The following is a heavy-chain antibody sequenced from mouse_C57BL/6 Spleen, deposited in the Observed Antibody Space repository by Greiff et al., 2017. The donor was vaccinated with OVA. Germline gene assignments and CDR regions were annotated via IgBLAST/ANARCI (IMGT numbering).Heavy chain of an antibody. CDR1: GYSITSGYY. CDR3: AREGDYSWFAY. D-gene: IGHD1-1*01. CDR2: ISYDGSN. J-gene: IGHJ3*01. Sequence: VQLKESGPGLVKPSQSLSLTCSVTGYSITSGYYWNWIRQFPGNKLEWMGYISYDGSNNYNPSLKNRISITRDTSKNQFFLKLNSVTTEDTATYYCAREGDYSWFAYWGQGTLVTVSA. V-gene: IGHV3-6*01.